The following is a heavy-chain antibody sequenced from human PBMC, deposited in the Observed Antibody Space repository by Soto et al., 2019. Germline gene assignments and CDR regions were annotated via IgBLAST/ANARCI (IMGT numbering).Heavy chain of an antibody. CDR1: GGSISSYY. Sequence: SETLSLTCTVSGGSISSYYWSWIRQPPGKGLEWIGYIYYSGSTNYNPSLKSRVTISVDTSKNQFSLKLSSVTAADTAVYYCARGFWGPDWYFDLWGRGTLVTVSS. D-gene: IGHD7-27*01. J-gene: IGHJ2*01. V-gene: IGHV4-59*01. CDR2: IYYSGST. CDR3: ARGFWGPDWYFDL.